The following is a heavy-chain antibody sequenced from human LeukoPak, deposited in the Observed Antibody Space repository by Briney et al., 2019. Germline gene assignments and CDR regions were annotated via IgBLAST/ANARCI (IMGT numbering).Heavy chain of an antibody. V-gene: IGHV3-23*01. Sequence: GGSLRLSCAASGFTFSSYGMTWVRQAPGKGLEWISGTSGSGGSTYYANSVKGRFTISRDNSKNTLYLEMNSLRAEDTAVYYCAKNGGSQCYSHLDYWGRGSLVTVSA. CDR2: TSGSGGST. CDR3: AKNGGSQCYSHLDY. CDR1: GFTFSSYG. D-gene: IGHD2-15*01. J-gene: IGHJ4*02.